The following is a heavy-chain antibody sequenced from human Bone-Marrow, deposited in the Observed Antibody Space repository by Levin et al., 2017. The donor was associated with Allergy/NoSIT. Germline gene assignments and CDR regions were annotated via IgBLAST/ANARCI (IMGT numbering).Heavy chain of an antibody. J-gene: IGHJ4*02. V-gene: IGHV3-23*01. D-gene: IGHD3-22*01. CDR1: GFIFSNYA. Sequence: GESLKISCAASGFIFSNYAMNWVRQAPGKGLEWVSQISGSGGNTHYAASVKGRFTFSRDNSKNTLYLQMNSLRAEDTAVYYCAGYDTSAYHSPFDYWGQGTLVTVSS. CDR3: AGYDTSAYHSPFDY. CDR2: ISGSGGNT.